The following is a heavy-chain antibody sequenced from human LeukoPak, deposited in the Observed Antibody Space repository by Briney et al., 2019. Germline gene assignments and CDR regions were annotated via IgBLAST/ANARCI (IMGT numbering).Heavy chain of an antibody. CDR3: AKVETSGGANCYALDY. CDR1: GFTFSSYA. CDR2: ISGSDGST. V-gene: IGHV3-23*01. Sequence: PGGSLRLSCAASGFTFSSYAMTWVRQAPDKGLEWVSAISGSDGSTYYADSVKRRFTISRDDSQNTLYLQMNSLSAEDTAVYYCAKVETSGGANCYALDYWGQGTLVTVSS. D-gene: IGHD2-2*01. J-gene: IGHJ4*02.